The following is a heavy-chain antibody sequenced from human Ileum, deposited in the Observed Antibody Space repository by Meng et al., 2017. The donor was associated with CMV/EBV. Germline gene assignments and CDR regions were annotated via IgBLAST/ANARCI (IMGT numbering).Heavy chain of an antibody. CDR2: IASSSGYI. CDR1: GFTFSSYS. CDR3: ARDLLRYSGYEDY. V-gene: IGHV3-21*01. Sequence: GESLKISCAASGFTFSSYSMNWVRQAPGKGLEWVSSIASSSGYIYYADSVKGRFTISRDNSKNTLYLQMNSLRAEDTAVYYCARDLLRYSGYEDYWGQGTLVTVSS. J-gene: IGHJ4*02. D-gene: IGHD5-12*01.